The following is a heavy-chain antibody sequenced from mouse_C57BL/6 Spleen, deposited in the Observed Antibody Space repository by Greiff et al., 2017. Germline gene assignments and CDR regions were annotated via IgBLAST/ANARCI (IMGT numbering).Heavy chain of an antibody. CDR2: ISSGSSTI. Sequence: DVMLVESGGGLVKPGGSLKLSCAASGFTFSDYGMHWVRQAPEKGLEWVAYISSGSSTIYYADTVKGRFTISRDNAKNTLFLQMTSLRSEDTAMYYCARAGYDGTMDYWGQGTSVTVSS. D-gene: IGHD2-2*01. J-gene: IGHJ4*01. CDR1: GFTFSDYG. V-gene: IGHV5-17*01. CDR3: ARAGYDGTMDY.